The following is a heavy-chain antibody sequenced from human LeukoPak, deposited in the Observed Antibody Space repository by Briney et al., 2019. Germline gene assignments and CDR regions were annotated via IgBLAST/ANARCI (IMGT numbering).Heavy chain of an antibody. J-gene: IGHJ5*02. CDR2: IYYSGST. V-gene: IGHV4-59*01. D-gene: IGHD6-13*01. CDR3: ARGRPTTSIAAAGVNWFDP. CDR1: GGSISTYY. Sequence: SETLSLTCTVSGGSISTYYWTWIRQPPGKGLEWIGYIYYSGSTNYNPSLKSRVTISVDTSKNQFSLKLSSVTAADTAVYYCARGRPTTSIAAAGVNWFDPWGQGTLVTVSS.